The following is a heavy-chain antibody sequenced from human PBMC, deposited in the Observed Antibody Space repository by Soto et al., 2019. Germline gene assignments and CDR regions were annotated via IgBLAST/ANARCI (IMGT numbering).Heavy chain of an antibody. CDR3: AKDPVYCSSTSCQPNWFDP. D-gene: IGHD2-2*01. Sequence: GGSLSLSCTASGFTFSSYAMSWVRQAPGKGLEWVSAISGSGGSTYYADSVKGRFTISRDNSKNTLYLQMNSLRAEDMAVYYCAKDPVYCSSTSCQPNWFDPWGQGTLVTVSS. CDR2: ISGSGGST. CDR1: GFTFSSYA. V-gene: IGHV3-23*01. J-gene: IGHJ5*02.